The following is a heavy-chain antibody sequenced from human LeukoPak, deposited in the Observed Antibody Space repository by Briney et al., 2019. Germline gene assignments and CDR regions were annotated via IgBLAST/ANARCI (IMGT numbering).Heavy chain of an antibody. Sequence: SETLSLTCTVSGGSISSSSYYWGWIRQPPGEGLEWIGSIYYSGSTDYNPSLKSRGIIFVDTSKNQFSLKLSSVTAADTAVYYCARQSEYCSSTSCYLTWFDPWGQGTLVTVSS. CDR2: IYYSGST. CDR1: GGSISSSSYY. D-gene: IGHD2-2*01. V-gene: IGHV4-39*01. J-gene: IGHJ5*02. CDR3: ARQSEYCSSTSCYLTWFDP.